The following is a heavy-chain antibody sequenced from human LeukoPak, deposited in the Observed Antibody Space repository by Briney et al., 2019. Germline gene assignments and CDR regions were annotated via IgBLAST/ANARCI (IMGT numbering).Heavy chain of an antibody. CDR1: GFTFSDYY. D-gene: IGHD3-10*01. J-gene: IGHJ6*02. V-gene: IGHV4-34*01. CDR2: INHSGST. Sequence: LRLSCAASGFTFSDYYWSWIRQPPGMGLEWIGEINHSGSTNYNPSLKSRVTISVDTSKNQFSLKLSSVTAADTAVYYCARNSGITMVRGVLYGMDVWGQGTTVTVSS. CDR3: ARNSGITMVRGVLYGMDV.